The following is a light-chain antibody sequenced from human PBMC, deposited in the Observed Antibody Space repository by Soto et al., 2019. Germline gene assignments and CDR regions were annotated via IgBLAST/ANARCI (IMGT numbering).Light chain of an antibody. V-gene: IGKV3-11*01. CDR1: QSVSTN. J-gene: IGKJ4*01. Sequence: EIVLTQSPATLSFSPGEGATLSCRASQSVSTNLAWYQQKPGQAPRLLIYDASNRASGISARFTGSGSGTDFTLTISTLEPEDFEVYFCQQRNSWPLTFGGGTKVDI. CDR2: DAS. CDR3: QQRNSWPLT.